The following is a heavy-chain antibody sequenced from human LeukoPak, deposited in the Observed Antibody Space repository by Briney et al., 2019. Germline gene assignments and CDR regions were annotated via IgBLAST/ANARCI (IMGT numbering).Heavy chain of an antibody. V-gene: IGHV1-18*01. CDR1: GYTFTSYG. Sequence: ASVKVSCRASGYTFTSYGISWVRRAPGQGLEWMGWISAYNGNTNYAQKLQGRVTMTTDTSTSTAYMELRSPRSDDTAVYYCARGMNITIFGVVISRGAFDIWGQGTMVTVSS. CDR2: ISAYNGNT. CDR3: ARGMNITIFGVVISRGAFDI. J-gene: IGHJ3*02. D-gene: IGHD3-3*01.